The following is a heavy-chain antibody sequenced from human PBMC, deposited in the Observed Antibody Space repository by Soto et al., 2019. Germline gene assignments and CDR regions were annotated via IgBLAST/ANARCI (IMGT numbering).Heavy chain of an antibody. J-gene: IGHJ4*02. CDR2: IYYSGST. V-gene: IGHV4-31*03. Sequence: SETLSLTCTVSGGSISSGGYYWSWIRQHPGKGLEWIGYIYYSGSTNYNPSLKSRVTISVDTSKNQFSLKLSSVTAADTAVYYFARGGLLDFWGGYRPFDYWGQGTLVTGSS. CDR3: ARGGLLDFWGGYRPFDY. D-gene: IGHD3-3*01. CDR1: GGSISSGGYY.